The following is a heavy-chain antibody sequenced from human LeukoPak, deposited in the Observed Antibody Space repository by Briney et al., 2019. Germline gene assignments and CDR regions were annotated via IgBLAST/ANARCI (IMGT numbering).Heavy chain of an antibody. J-gene: IGHJ6*02. V-gene: IGHV1-69*04. D-gene: IGHD6-6*01. CDR2: IIPILGIA. Sequence: SVKVSCKAAGGTFSSYGISWVRQAPGQGLEWMGRIIPILGIANYAQKFQGRVTITADKSTSTAYMELSSLRSEDTAVYYCAREDSDSSSSMHYYYGMDVWGQGTTVTVSS. CDR3: AREDSDSSSSMHYYYGMDV. CDR1: GGTFSSYG.